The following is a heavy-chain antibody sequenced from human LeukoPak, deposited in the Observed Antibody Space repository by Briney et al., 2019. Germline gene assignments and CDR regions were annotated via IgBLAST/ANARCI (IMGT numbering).Heavy chain of an antibody. V-gene: IGHV4-4*02. CDR1: GASISSSNW. J-gene: IGHJ4*02. CDR2: IYHSGST. CDR3: ARDNPGGSFGDYDY. D-gene: IGHD4-17*01. Sequence: SETLSLTCAVSGASISSSNWWSWVRQSPGKGLEWIGEIYHSGSTNYNPSLKSRVSISLDKSKNQISLRLSSVTVADTAMYYCARDNPGGSFGDYDYWGQGTLVTVSS.